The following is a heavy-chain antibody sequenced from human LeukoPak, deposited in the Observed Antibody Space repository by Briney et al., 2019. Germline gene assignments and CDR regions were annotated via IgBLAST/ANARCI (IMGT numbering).Heavy chain of an antibody. CDR3: ARGEGYLHQPPPYYYMDV. J-gene: IGHJ6*03. CDR1: GVSISSYY. CDR2: IHTSGST. Sequence: SETLSLTCTVSGVSISSYYWSWIRQPAGKGLEWIGRIHTSGSTNYNPSLKSRVTMSVDTSKNQFSLKLSSVTAADTALYYCARGEGYLHQPPPYYYMDVWGKGTTVTVSS. V-gene: IGHV4-4*07. D-gene: IGHD2-2*01.